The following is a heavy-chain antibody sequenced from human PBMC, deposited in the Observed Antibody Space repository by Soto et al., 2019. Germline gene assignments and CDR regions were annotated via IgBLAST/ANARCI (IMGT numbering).Heavy chain of an antibody. Sequence: SETLSLTCAVSGGSISSSNWWSWVRQPPGKGLEWIGEIYHSGSTNYNPSLKSRVTISVDKSKNQFSLKLSSVTAADTAVYYCARAGLGYCSGGSCRFDYWGQGVLVTVSS. CDR2: IYHSGST. CDR3: ARAGLGYCSGGSCRFDY. D-gene: IGHD2-15*01. J-gene: IGHJ4*02. V-gene: IGHV4-4*02. CDR1: GGSISSSNW.